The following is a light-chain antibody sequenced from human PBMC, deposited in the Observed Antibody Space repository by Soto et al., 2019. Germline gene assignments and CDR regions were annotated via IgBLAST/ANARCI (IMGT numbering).Light chain of an antibody. CDR2: GAS. J-gene: IGKJ2*01. CDR3: QQFDSSPYT. V-gene: IGKV3-20*01. CDR1: QSISTTY. Sequence: EIVLTQSPGTLSLSPGERATLSCRASQSISTTYLAWYQQKPSQAPRLLIYGASSRATGIPDRFSGSGSGPDFTLTINRLDPEDFAVYYCQQFDSSPYTFGQGTKLEIK.